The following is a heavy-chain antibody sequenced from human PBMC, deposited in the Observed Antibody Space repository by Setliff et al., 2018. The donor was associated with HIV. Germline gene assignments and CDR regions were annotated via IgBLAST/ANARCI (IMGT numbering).Heavy chain of an antibody. D-gene: IGHD1-26*01. CDR2: ISSNDNTI. CDR3: ARDNWDSGSYYGYYYYMDV. V-gene: IGHV3-11*04. CDR1: GFTFSDYY. J-gene: IGHJ6*03. Sequence: SLRLSCAASGFTFSDYYMSWTRQAPGKGLEWVSYISSNDNTIYYADAVKGRFTISRDNAKNSLYLQMNSLRAEDTAVYYCARDNWDSGSYYGYYYYMDVWGKGTTVTVS.